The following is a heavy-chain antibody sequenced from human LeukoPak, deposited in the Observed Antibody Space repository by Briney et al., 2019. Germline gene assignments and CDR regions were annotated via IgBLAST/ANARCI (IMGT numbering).Heavy chain of an antibody. V-gene: IGHV3-30*03. CDR2: ISYDGSNK. J-gene: IGHJ5*02. CDR1: GFTFSSYG. Sequence: GGSLRLSCAASGFTFSSYGMHWVRQAPGKGLEWVAVISYDGSNKYYADSVKGRFTISRDNSKNTLYLQMNSLRAEDTAVYYCARDSSGYLNWFDPWGQGTLVTVSS. D-gene: IGHD3-22*01. CDR3: ARDSSGYLNWFDP.